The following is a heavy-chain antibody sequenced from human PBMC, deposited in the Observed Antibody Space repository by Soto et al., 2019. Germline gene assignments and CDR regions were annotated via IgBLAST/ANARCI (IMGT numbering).Heavy chain of an antibody. CDR1: GGTFSSYA. Sequence: QVQLVQSGAEVKKPGSSVKVSCKASGGTFSSYAISWVRQAPGQGLEWMGGIIPIFGTANYAQKFQGRVTITAEESTSTAYMELSSLRSEDTAVYYCAREIRGCSSTSCYALYYYYGMDVWGQGTTVTVSS. J-gene: IGHJ6*02. CDR2: IIPIFGTA. D-gene: IGHD2-2*01. CDR3: AREIRGCSSTSCYALYYYYGMDV. V-gene: IGHV1-69*01.